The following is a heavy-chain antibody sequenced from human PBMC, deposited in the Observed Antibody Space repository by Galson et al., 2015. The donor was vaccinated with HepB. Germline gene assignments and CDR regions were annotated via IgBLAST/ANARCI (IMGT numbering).Heavy chain of an antibody. CDR3: ARGGANYYCGAGSYSPHYYSYYGMDV. CDR1: GGSFSGYY. D-gene: IGHD3-10*01. CDR2: INHSGST. J-gene: IGHJ6*02. Sequence: ETLSLTCAVYGGSFSGYYWSWIRQPPGKGLEWIGEINHSGSTNYNPSLKSRVTISVDTSKNQFSLKLSSVTAADTAVYYCARGGANYYCGAGSYSPHYYSYYGMDVWGQGTTVTVSS. V-gene: IGHV4-34*01.